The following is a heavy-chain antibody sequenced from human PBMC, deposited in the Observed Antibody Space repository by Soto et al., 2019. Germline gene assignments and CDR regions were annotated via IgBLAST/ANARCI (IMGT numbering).Heavy chain of an antibody. CDR3: VRTAITANTKWGAFDV. CDR2: VSPGGDVS. D-gene: IGHD1-20*01. V-gene: IGHV3-23*01. Sequence: GGSLILSCSASGFTFSSFFIDWVRQSPGKGLEWVSTVSPGGDVSHYTDSVKGRFTISRDNSRRTLHLQLDSLRAEDAAVYFCVRTAITANTKWGAFDVWGQGTVVTVSS. CDR1: GFTFSSFF. J-gene: IGHJ3*01.